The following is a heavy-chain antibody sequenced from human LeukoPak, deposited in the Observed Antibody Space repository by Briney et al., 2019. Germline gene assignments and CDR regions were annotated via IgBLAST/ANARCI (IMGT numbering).Heavy chain of an antibody. Sequence: SVKVSCKASGGTFSSYAISWVRQAPGQGLEWMGRIIPIFGTANYAQKFQGRVTITADESTSTAYMELSSLRSEDTAVYYCAREKILVDYYYYGMDVWGQGTTVTVSS. J-gene: IGHJ6*02. CDR1: GGTFSSYA. CDR2: IIPIFGTA. CDR3: AREKILVDYYYYGMDV. V-gene: IGHV1-69*13. D-gene: IGHD2-15*01.